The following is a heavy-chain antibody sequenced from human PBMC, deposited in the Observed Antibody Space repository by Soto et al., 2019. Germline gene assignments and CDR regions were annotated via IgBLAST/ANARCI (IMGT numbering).Heavy chain of an antibody. Sequence: SETLSLTCTVSGGSISSYYWSWIRQPPGKGLEWIGYTYYSGSTNYNPSLKSRVTISVDTSKNQFSLKLSSVTAADTAVYYCARVFRSSGYYRGYFDYWGQGALVTVSS. CDR3: ARVFRSSGYYRGYFDY. V-gene: IGHV4-59*01. J-gene: IGHJ4*02. D-gene: IGHD3-22*01. CDR2: TYYSGST. CDR1: GGSISSYY.